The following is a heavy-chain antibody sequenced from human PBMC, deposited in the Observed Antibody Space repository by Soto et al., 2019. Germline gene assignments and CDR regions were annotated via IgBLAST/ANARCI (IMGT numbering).Heavy chain of an antibody. J-gene: IGHJ4*02. D-gene: IGHD2-15*01. Sequence: PGGSLRLSCAASGFTFISDAMSWVRQAPGKGLEWVSAISGSGGSTYYADSVKGRFTISRDNSKNTLYLQMNSLRAEDTAVYYCAQRNPKVAATDDDWGQGTLVTVSS. V-gene: IGHV3-23*01. CDR2: ISGSGGST. CDR3: AQRNPKVAATDDD. CDR1: GFTFISDA.